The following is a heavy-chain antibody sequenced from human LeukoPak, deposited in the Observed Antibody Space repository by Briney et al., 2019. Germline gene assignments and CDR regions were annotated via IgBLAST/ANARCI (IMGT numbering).Heavy chain of an antibody. Sequence: ASVKVSCKTSGYTFGDCYIHWVRQAPGQGVEWMGIIIPSGGRTRYAQKFQGRLTMTRDMSTSTVHMELSSLTSEDTAIYYCASGRCYWGQGTLVIVSS. J-gene: IGHJ4*02. CDR3: ASGRCY. D-gene: IGHD1-14*01. CDR1: GYTFGDCY. CDR2: IIPSGGRT. V-gene: IGHV1-46*01.